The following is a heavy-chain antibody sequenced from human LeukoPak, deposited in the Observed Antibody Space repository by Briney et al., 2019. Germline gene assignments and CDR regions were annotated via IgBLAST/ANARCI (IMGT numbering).Heavy chain of an antibody. J-gene: IGHJ4*02. Sequence: GASVKVSCKASGYTFTSYDINWVRQATGQGLEWMGWMNPNSGNTGYAQKFQRRVTMTRNTSISTAYMELSSLRSEDTAVYYCARGAPYCSGGSCHQSFDYWGQGTLVTVSS. CDR3: ARGAPYCSGGSCHQSFDY. V-gene: IGHV1-8*01. CDR1: GYTFTSYD. D-gene: IGHD2-15*01. CDR2: MNPNSGNT.